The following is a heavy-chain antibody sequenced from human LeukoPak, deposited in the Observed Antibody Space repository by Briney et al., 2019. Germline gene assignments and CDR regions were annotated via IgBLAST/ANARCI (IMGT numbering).Heavy chain of an antibody. Sequence: GGSLRLSCAASGFTFSSHAMSWVRQAPGKGLEWVSAISGSGGSTYYADSVKGRFTISRDNSKNTLYLQMNSLRAEDTAVYYCAKATYDSSGYYGNYWGQGTLVTVSS. CDR1: GFTFSSHA. CDR2: ISGSGGST. D-gene: IGHD3-22*01. V-gene: IGHV3-23*01. J-gene: IGHJ4*02. CDR3: AKATYDSSGYYGNY.